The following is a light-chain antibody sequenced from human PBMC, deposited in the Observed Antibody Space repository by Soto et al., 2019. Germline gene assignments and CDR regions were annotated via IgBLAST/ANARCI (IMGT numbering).Light chain of an antibody. V-gene: IGKV4-1*01. CDR2: WSS. J-gene: IGKJ3*01. CDR3: QQYYSTPFT. Sequence: DIVMTQSPDSLAVSLGERATINCKSSQNLLYSPNNKNYLAWYQQKPGQPPKLLIYWSSTRESGVPDRFSGSGSGTDFTLTISSLRAEDVAVYYCQQYYSTPFTLGPGTKVDIK. CDR1: QNLLYSPNNKNY.